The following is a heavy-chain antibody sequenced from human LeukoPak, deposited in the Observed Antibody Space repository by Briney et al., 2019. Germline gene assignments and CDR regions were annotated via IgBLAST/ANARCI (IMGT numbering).Heavy chain of an antibody. Sequence: GGSLRLSCAASGFTFSSYVMHWVRQAPGKGLEWVAVIWYDGSNKYYADSVKGRFTISRDNSKNTLYLQMNSLRAEDTAVYYCAGALDSSGQLPGGMDVWGQGTAVTVSS. D-gene: IGHD3-22*01. CDR3: AGALDSSGQLPGGMDV. CDR1: GFTFSSYV. CDR2: IWYDGSNK. V-gene: IGHV3-33*01. J-gene: IGHJ6*02.